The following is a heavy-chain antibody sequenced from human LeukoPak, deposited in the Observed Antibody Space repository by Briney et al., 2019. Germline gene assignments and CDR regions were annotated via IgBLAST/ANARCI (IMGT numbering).Heavy chain of an antibody. CDR1: GYTFTSYD. D-gene: IGHD2-2*01. CDR3: ARGRRYQLLYITSYNWFDP. J-gene: IGHJ5*02. Sequence: GASVKVSCKASGYTFTSYDINWVRQATGQGLEWMGWMNPNSGNTGYAQKFQGRVTITRNTSISTAYMELSSLRSEDTAVYYCARGRRYQLLYITSYNWFDPWGQGTLVTVSS. CDR2: MNPNSGNT. V-gene: IGHV1-8*03.